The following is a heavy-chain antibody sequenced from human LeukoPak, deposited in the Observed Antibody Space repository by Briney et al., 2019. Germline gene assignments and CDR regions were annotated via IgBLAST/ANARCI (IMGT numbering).Heavy chain of an antibody. CDR2: ISSTGRT. CDR1: GASISSDTYF. D-gene: IGHD3-10*01. Sequence: KSSETLSLTCTVSGASISSDTYFWSWIRQPAGKGLEWIGRISSTGRTDYNPSLTSRVTISIDTSKNQLSMQLNSVTAADTAVYYCAREAPISDSGNYYKSLGYWGQGTLVTVSS. CDR3: AREAPISDSGNYYKSLGY. J-gene: IGHJ4*02. V-gene: IGHV4-61*02.